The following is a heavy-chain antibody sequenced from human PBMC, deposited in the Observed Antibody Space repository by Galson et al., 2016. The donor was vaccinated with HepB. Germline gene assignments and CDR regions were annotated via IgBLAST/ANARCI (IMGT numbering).Heavy chain of an antibody. V-gene: IGHV4-61*02. D-gene: IGHD3-9*01. Sequence: TLSLTCSVSDGPITNGQYSWTWIRQPAGKGLEWIGRVSTSGSTNSNPSLKSRVTISIDTSNSKFSLKLNSVTAADTGTYYWARESFDWLSYDYYFDFWGQGALVTVSS. J-gene: IGHJ4*02. CDR1: DGPITNGQYS. CDR2: VSTSGST. CDR3: ARESFDWLSYDYYFDF.